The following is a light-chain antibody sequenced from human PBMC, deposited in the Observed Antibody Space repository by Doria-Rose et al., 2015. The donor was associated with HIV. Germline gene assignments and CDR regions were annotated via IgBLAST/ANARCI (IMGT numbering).Light chain of an antibody. Sequence: PGQRATLSCRASQSVNTTFLAWYHQKPGQAPRLPIYGTSTRATGIPDRFSGSGSGTDFTLTISRLEPEDFAVYYCQQYGTSPWTFGQGTKVEIK. V-gene: IGKV3-20*01. CDR2: GTS. CDR1: QSVNTTF. CDR3: QQYGTSPWT. J-gene: IGKJ1*01.